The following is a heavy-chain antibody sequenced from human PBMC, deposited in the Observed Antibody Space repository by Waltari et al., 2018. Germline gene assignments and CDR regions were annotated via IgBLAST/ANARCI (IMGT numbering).Heavy chain of an antibody. CDR2: IKQDGREK. CDR3: ARSRSSGWSFDY. D-gene: IGHD6-19*01. V-gene: IGHV3-7*01. Sequence: EVQLVESGGGLVQPGGSLRLSCAASGFTFCSYCMRWVCQAPGKGLEWVTNIKQDGREKYYVDSVKGRFTISRDNAKNSLYLQMNSLRAEDTAVYYCARSRSSGWSFDYWGQGTLVTVSS. CDR1: GFTFCSYC. J-gene: IGHJ4*02.